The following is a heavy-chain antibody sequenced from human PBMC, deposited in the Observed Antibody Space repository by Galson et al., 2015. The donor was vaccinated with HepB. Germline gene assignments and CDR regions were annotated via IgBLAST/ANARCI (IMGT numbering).Heavy chain of an antibody. J-gene: IGHJ4*02. CDR3: GRDRSGSYAIDF. CDR2: ISNDGSTK. D-gene: IGHD3-3*01. CDR1: GFTFSNYG. V-gene: IGHV3-30-3*01. Sequence: SLRLSCAASGFTFSNYGMHWVRQAPGKGLEWVAEISNDGSTKYDADSVKGRFTISRDNSNNTLYLQMNSLRLEDTAIYYCGRDRSGSYAIDFWGQGTLVIVSS.